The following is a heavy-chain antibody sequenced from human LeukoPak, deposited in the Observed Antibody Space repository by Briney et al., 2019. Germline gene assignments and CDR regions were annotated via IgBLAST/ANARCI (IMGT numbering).Heavy chain of an antibody. CDR1: GGSISSYY. V-gene: IGHV4-59*01. CDR2: IYYSGST. Sequence: KPSETLSLTCTVSGGSISSYYWSWTRQPPGKGLEWIGYIYYSGSTNYNPSLKSRVTISVDTSKNQFSLKLSSVTAADTAVYYCARDRMVRGENWFDPWGQGTLVTVSS. J-gene: IGHJ5*02. D-gene: IGHD3-10*01. CDR3: ARDRMVRGENWFDP.